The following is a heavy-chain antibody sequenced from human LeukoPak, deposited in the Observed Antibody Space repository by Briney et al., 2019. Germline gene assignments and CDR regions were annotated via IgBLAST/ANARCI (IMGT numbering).Heavy chain of an antibody. J-gene: IGHJ4*02. CDR3: ARLSRGARTMVRSREI. CDR2: INAGNGNT. V-gene: IGHV1-3*03. Sequence: ASVKVSCKASGYTFTSYAMHWVRQAPGQRLEWMGWINAGNGNTKYSQEFQGRVTITRDTSASTAYMELSSLRSEDTAVYYCARLSRGARTMVRSREIWGQGTLVTVSS. CDR1: GYTFTSYA. D-gene: IGHD3-10*01.